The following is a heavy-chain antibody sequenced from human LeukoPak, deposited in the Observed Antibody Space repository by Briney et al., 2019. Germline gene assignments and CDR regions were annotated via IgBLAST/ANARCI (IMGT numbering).Heavy chain of an antibody. Sequence: ASVKVSCKASGYTFTSYYMHWVRQAPGQGLEWMGIINPSGGSTSYAQKFQGRVTMTRDMSTSTVYTELSSLRSEDTAVYYCARVSVDYYYYMDVWGKGTTVTVSS. J-gene: IGHJ6*03. CDR1: GYTFTSYY. CDR3: ARVSVDYYYYMDV. V-gene: IGHV1-46*01. CDR2: INPSGGST.